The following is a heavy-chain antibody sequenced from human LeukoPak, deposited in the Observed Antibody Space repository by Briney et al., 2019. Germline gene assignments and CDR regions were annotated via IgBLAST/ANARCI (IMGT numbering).Heavy chain of an antibody. Sequence: ASVKVSCKASGYTFTGYYMHWVRQAPGQGLEWMGWINPNSGGTNYAQKFQGRVTMTRDTSISIAYMELSRLRSDDTAVYYCERVHELRHPYYFDYWGQGPWSPSPQ. CDR1: GYTFTGYY. CDR2: INPNSGGT. CDR3: ERVHELRHPYYFDY. D-gene: IGHD1-7*01. J-gene: IGHJ4*02. V-gene: IGHV1-2*02.